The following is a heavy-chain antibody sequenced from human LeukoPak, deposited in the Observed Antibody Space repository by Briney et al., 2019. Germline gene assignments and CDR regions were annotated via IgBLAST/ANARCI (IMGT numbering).Heavy chain of an antibody. Sequence: GGSLRLSCVASGFTFGNYAMGWLRQAPGRGPEWVSSLTDNGGTTYYVDSVKGRFAISRDNSKNTLYLHMNSLRADDTAVYYCVKKRDAFDIWGQRTVVTVSS. CDR3: VKKRDAFDI. D-gene: IGHD5-24*01. J-gene: IGHJ3*02. V-gene: IGHV3-23*01. CDR1: GFTFGNYA. CDR2: LTDNGGTT.